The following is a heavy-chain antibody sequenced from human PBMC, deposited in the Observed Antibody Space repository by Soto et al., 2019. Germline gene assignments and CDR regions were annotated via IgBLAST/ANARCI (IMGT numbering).Heavy chain of an antibody. CDR2: ISGSGGST. J-gene: IGHJ2*01. V-gene: IGHV3-23*01. CDR1: GFTFSSYA. D-gene: IGHD3-3*01. CDR3: ARDMDFFLLEVVPPDQLSFPTRRSSDL. Sequence: GGSLRICCAASGFTFSSYAMSWVRQAPGKGLEWVSAISGSGGSTYYADSVKGRFTISRDNSKNTLYLQMNSLRAEDTAVYYCARDMDFFLLEVVPPDQLSFPTRRSSDL.